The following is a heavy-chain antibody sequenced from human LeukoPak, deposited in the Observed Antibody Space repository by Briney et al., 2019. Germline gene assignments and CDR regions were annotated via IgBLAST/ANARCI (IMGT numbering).Heavy chain of an antibody. Sequence: ASVKVSCKISGYSLSDLSIHWVREAPGEGLERLGGFDSENNKMVYSQKFQGRVNMTEDTSADTAYMELTSLSSEDTAVYFCATDRVYRSSGRSWGFFDYWGQGTLVIVSS. J-gene: IGHJ4*02. CDR3: ATDRVYRSSGRSWGFFDY. D-gene: IGHD6-19*01. V-gene: IGHV1-24*01. CDR2: FDSENNKM. CDR1: GYSLSDLS.